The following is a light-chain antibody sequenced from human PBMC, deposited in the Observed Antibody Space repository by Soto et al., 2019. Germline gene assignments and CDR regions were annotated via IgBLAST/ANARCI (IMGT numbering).Light chain of an antibody. CDR3: QQSNSAPPWT. V-gene: IGKV1-39*01. J-gene: IGKJ1*01. CDR2: AAS. Sequence: IHMTHSPSSLSASLGDMVTISFRASQSISTYLNWYQQKPGKAPRLLIYAASSVQTGVPPRFSGSGSGTDFTLTISSLRPEDIATYFCQQSNSAPPWTFGQGTKVDIK. CDR1: QSISTY.